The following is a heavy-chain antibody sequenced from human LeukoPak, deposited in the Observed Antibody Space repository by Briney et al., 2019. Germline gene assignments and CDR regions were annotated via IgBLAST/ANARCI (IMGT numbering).Heavy chain of an antibody. J-gene: IGHJ4*02. V-gene: IGHV4-30-4*08. CDR2: IYYSGTT. CDR1: GGSLSSGDYY. D-gene: IGHD3-10*01. CDR3: ARGQAYYYGFDY. Sequence: SQTLSLICTVSGGSLSSGDYYWSWIRQPPGTGLEWIGHIYYSGTTYYNPSPKRRLPISVHTSKYHFSLKLRSVTAADTPVDYCARGQAYYYGFDYWGQGTLVTGSS.